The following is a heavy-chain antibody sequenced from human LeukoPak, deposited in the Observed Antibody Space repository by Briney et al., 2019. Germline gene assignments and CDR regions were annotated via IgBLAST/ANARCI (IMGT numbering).Heavy chain of an antibody. V-gene: IGHV3-7*03. J-gene: IGHJ6*03. CDR3: ARVAAVAGKGVYYYYYMDV. D-gene: IGHD6-19*01. Sequence: PGGSLRLSCAASGFTFSSYWMSWVRQAPGKGLEWVANIKQDGSEKYYVDSVKGRFTISRDNAKNSLYLQMNSLRAEDTALYYCARVAAVAGKGVYYYYYMDVWGKGTTVTVSS. CDR1: GFTFSSYW. CDR2: IKQDGSEK.